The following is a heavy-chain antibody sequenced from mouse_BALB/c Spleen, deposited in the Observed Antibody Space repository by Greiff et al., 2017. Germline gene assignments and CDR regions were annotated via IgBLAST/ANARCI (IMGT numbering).Heavy chain of an antibody. CDR3: AIWLRRGAY. J-gene: IGHJ3*01. D-gene: IGHD2-2*01. V-gene: IGHV1-7*01. CDR2: INPSTGYT. CDR1: GYTFTSYW. Sequence: VQLQQSGAELAKPGASVKMSCKASGYTFTSYWMHWVKQRPGQGLEWIGYINPSTGYTEYNQKFKDKATLTADKSSSTAYMQLSSLTSEDSAVYYCAIWLRRGAYWGQGTLVTVSA.